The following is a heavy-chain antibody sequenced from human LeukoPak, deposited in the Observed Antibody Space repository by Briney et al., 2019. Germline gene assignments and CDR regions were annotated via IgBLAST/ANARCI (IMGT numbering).Heavy chain of an antibody. D-gene: IGHD6-25*01. J-gene: IGHJ4*02. Sequence: SETLSLTCAVYGGSFSGYYWSWIRQPPGKGLEWIGEINHSGSTNYNPSLKSRVTISVDTSKNQFSLKLSSVTGADTAVYYCARRRLSGGFDYWGQGTLVTVSS. V-gene: IGHV4-34*01. CDR3: ARRRLSGGFDY. CDR2: INHSGST. CDR1: GGSFSGYY.